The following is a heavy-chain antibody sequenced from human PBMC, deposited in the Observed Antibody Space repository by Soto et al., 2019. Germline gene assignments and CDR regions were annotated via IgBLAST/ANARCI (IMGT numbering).Heavy chain of an antibody. CDR2: IWYDGSVR. CDR1: GFSFSDYG. V-gene: IGHV3-33*01. D-gene: IGHD1-26*01. Sequence: QVQLVESGGGVVRPGTSLRLSCEGSGFSFSDYGMNWVRQAPGKGLEWVAVIWYDGSVRRYADSVKGRFTISRDISKNTLYLQMNSLRVEDTAVYFCARGGKWELLLRLWGQGTLVTVFS. J-gene: IGHJ4*02. CDR3: ARGGKWELLLRL.